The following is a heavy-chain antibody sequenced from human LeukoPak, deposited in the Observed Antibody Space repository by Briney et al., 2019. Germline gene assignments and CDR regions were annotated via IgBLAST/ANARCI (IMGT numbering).Heavy chain of an antibody. D-gene: IGHD5-24*01. V-gene: IGHV3-43D*03. CDR3: AKDGRSDGYNWADY. Sequence: GGSLRLSCAASGFTFDDYAMHWVRQAPGKGLEWVSLISWDGGSTYYADSVKGRFTIARDNSKNSLYLQMNSLRAEDTALYYCAKDGRSDGYNWADYWGQGTLVTVSS. CDR2: ISWDGGST. CDR1: GFTFDDYA. J-gene: IGHJ4*02.